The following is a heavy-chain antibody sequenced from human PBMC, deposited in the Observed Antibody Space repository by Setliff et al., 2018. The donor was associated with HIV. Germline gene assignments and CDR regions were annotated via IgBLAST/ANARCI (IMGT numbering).Heavy chain of an antibody. CDR1: RFTFSDYT. J-gene: IGHJ4*02. V-gene: IGHV3-30-3*02. CDR2: ISYDGTDK. D-gene: IGHD6-19*01. Sequence: GGSLRLSCAASRFTFSDYTMHWVRQAPGKGLEWVASISYDGTDKYYTDSMKGRFTISRDNSKNTLYLQMDDLRAEDTAVYYCAKEVLEIAVAASWGQGTLVTVSS. CDR3: AKEVLEIAVAAS.